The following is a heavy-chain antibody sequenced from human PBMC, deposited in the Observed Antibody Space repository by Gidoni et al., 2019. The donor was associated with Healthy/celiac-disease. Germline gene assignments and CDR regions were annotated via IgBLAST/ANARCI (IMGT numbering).Heavy chain of an antibody. V-gene: IGHV3-23*01. CDR2: ISGSGGST. CDR3: AKDRYYDFWSGSNWFDP. D-gene: IGHD3-3*01. J-gene: IGHJ5*02. CDR1: GFTFSSYA. Sequence: EVQLLESGGGLVQPGGSLRLSCAASGFTFSSYAMSWVRQAPGKGLEWVSAISGSGGSTYYADSVKGRFTISRDNSKNTLYLQMNSLRAEDTAVYYCAKDRYYDFWSGSNWFDPWGQGTLVTVSS.